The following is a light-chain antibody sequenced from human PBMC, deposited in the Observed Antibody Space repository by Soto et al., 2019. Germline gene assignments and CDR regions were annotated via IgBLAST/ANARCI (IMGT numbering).Light chain of an antibody. V-gene: IGLV1-40*01. CDR3: QSYDSSLSGSFV. J-gene: IGLJ1*01. Sequence: QSVLTQPPSVSGAPGQRVTISCTGRRSNIGAGYDVHWYQQLPGTAPKLLIYGNNNRPSGVPDRFSGSKSGTSASLAITGLQAEDEADYYCQSYDSSLSGSFVLGTGTKVTVL. CDR2: GNN. CDR1: RSNIGAGYD.